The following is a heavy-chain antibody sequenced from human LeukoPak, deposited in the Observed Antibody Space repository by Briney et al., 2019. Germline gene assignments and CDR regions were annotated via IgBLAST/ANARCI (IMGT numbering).Heavy chain of an antibody. CDR3: ARELREHGVFDI. Sequence: SETLSLTCTVSGGSISSYYWSWIRQPPGKGLEWIGSIYYSGSTYYNPSLKSRVTISVDTSKNQFSLKLSSVTAADTAVYYCARELREHGVFDIWGQGTMVTVSS. CDR1: GGSISSYY. D-gene: IGHD1-26*01. V-gene: IGHV4-39*07. J-gene: IGHJ3*02. CDR2: IYYSGST.